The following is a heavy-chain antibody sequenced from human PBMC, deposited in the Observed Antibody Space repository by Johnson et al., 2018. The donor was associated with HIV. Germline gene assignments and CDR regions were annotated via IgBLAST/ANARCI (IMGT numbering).Heavy chain of an antibody. Sequence: MLLVESGGDLVQPGGSLRLSCAASGFTVSSHYMSWVRQVPGKRPVWVARIYNDGSRPTYAASVRGRFPISRDNAKYTVDLQMNSLRVEDTAVYYCAKVDCGGDTCAGYDPFDLWGQGTLVTVSS. D-gene: IGHD2-21*01. CDR3: AKVDCGGDTCAGYDPFDL. CDR2: IYNDGSRP. CDR1: GFTVSSHY. J-gene: IGHJ3*01. V-gene: IGHV3-74*03.